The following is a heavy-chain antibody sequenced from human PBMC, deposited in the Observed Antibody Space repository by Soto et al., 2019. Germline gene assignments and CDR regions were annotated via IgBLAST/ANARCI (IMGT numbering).Heavy chain of an antibody. CDR2: ISSSSSTI. CDR3: ARDSEGPFDWFTLGAFDI. J-gene: IGHJ3*02. Sequence: GGSLRLSCAASGFTFSSYSMNWVRQAPGKGLEWVSYISSSSSTIYYADSVKGRFTISRDNAKNSLYLQMNSLRAEDTAVYYCARDSEGPFDWFTLGAFDIWGQGTMVTVSS. V-gene: IGHV3-48*01. D-gene: IGHD3-9*01. CDR1: GFTFSSYS.